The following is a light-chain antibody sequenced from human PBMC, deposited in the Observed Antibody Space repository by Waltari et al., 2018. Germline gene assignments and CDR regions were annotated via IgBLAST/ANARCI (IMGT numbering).Light chain of an antibody. CDR1: ELGDKY. V-gene: IGLV3-1*01. J-gene: IGLJ3*02. CDR2: QDT. CDR3: QAWDSSTVV. Sequence: SYELTQPPSVSVSPGQTASITCSGTELGDKYSCWYQQKPGQSPILVIYQDTKRPSGIAGRFSGSNSGNTATLTISGTQTMDEADYYCQAWDSSTVVFGGGTKLTVL.